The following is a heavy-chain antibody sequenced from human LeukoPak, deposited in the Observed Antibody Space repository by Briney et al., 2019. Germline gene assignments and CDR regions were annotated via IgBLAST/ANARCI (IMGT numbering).Heavy chain of an antibody. CDR1: GFTFSRYG. CDR3: ARPLVGDALDY. D-gene: IGHD1-26*01. Sequence: GGSLRLSCAASGFTFSRYGMHWVRQAPGKGLEWVAVIWYDGSNEYYADSVKGRCTIFRDNSKNTLHLQMNSLRAEDTAVYYCARPLVGDALDYWGQGTLVTVSS. CDR2: IWYDGSNE. V-gene: IGHV3-33*01. J-gene: IGHJ4*02.